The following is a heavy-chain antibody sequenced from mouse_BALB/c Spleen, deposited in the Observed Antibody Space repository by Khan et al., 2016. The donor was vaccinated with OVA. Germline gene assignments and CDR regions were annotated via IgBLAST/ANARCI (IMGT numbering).Heavy chain of an antibody. CDR2: IWSDGRT. CDR1: GFSLTSYA. J-gene: IGHJ4*01. Sequence: VQLQESGPDLVAPSQSLSITCTVSGFSLTSYAIHWVRQPPGKGLEWLVVIWSDGRTTYNSALKSRLSISKDNSKSQVFLKIDILQTDDTAMYYCTRHQFPLAMDSWGQGTSVTVSS. V-gene: IGHV2-6-2*01. CDR3: TRHQFPLAMDS.